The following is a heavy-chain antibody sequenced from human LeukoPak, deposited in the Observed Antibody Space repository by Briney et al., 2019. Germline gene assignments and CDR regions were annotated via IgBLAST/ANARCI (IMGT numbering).Heavy chain of an antibody. CDR3: VRHDGRSGGTMGALDS. Sequence: SETLSLTCTVSGGSISSGSHHWGWFRQSPGKGLEWIGSIYYSRTTYYNSSLNSRVTISVVTSKNQFSLQLNSVTAADTAVYYCVRHDGRSGGTMGALDSWGQGSLVTVSS. J-gene: IGHJ4*02. D-gene: IGHD4-23*01. V-gene: IGHV4-39*01. CDR2: IYYSRTT. CDR1: GGSISSGSHH.